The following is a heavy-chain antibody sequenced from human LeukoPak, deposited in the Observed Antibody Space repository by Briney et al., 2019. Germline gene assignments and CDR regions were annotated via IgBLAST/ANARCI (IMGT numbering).Heavy chain of an antibody. CDR2: ISSGGSTI. D-gene: IGHD4-17*01. CDR1: GFTFSDYY. Sequence: GGSLRLSCAASGFTFSDYYMSWIRQAPGKGLEWVSYISSGGSTIYYADSVKGRFTISRDNAKNSLYLQMNSLRAEDTAVYYCARDVADYGDYEAYYYYYMDVWGKGTTVTISS. J-gene: IGHJ6*03. V-gene: IGHV3-11*01. CDR3: ARDVADYGDYEAYYYYYMDV.